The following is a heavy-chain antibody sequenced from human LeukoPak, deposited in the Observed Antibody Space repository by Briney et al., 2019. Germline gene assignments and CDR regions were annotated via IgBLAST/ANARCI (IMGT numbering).Heavy chain of an antibody. CDR3: AREEYQLLFFYYGMDV. Sequence: PGGSLRLSCAASGFTFSSYSMNWVRQAPGKGLEWVSSISSSSSYICYADSVKGRFTISRDNAKNSLYLQMNSLRAKDTAVYYCAREEYQLLFFYYGMDVWGQGTTVTVSS. J-gene: IGHJ6*02. D-gene: IGHD2-2*01. V-gene: IGHV3-21*01. CDR1: GFTFSSYS. CDR2: ISSSSSYI.